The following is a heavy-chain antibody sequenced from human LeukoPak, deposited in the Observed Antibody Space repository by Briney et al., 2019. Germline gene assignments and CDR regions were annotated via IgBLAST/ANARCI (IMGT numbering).Heavy chain of an antibody. CDR2: IYYSGST. CDR1: GGSISSYH. D-gene: IGHD3-22*01. V-gene: IGHV4-59*01. J-gene: IGHJ4*02. Sequence: PSGTLSLTCTVAGGSISSYHWSWIRQPPGKGLEWIGYIYYSGSTNYNPSLKSRVTISVDTSKNQFSLKLSSVTAADTAVYYCAREALNAYDRSGYYARGQGTLVTVSS. CDR3: AREALNAYDRSGYYA.